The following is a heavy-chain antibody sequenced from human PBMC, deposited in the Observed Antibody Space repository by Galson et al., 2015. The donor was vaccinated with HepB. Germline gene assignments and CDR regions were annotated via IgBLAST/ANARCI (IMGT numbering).Heavy chain of an antibody. J-gene: IGHJ4*02. CDR3: ARRRGDIVLTYLHYFDY. D-gene: IGHD2-8*02. CDR2: IYPGDSDT. CDR1: GYSFTSYW. Sequence: QSGAEVKKPGESLKISCKASGYSFTSYWIGWVRQMPGKGLEWMGIIYPGDSDTRYSPSFQGQVTISADKSISTAYLQWSSLKASDTAMSYCARRRGDIVLTYLHYFDYWGQGTLVTVSS. V-gene: IGHV5-51*03.